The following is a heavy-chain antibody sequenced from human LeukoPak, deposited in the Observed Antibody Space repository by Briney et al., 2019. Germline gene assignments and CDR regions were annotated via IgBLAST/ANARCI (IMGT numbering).Heavy chain of an antibody. CDR1: GDSASSNSAA. CDR2: TYYRSKWYN. Sequence: SQTLSLTCAISGDSASSNSAAWNWIRQSPSRGLEWLGRTYYRSKWYNDYAVSVKSRITINPDTSKNQFSLQLNSVTPEDTAVYYCARAELAEKQASEFDPWGERTLVTVSS. J-gene: IGHJ5*02. D-gene: IGHD3-10*01. CDR3: ARAELAEKQASEFDP. V-gene: IGHV6-1*01.